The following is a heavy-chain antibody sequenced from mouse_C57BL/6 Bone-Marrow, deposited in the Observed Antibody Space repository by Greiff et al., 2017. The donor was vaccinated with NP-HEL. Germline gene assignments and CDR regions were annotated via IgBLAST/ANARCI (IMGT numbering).Heavy chain of an antibody. CDR3: TNAYGNYPAWFAY. CDR2: IDPENGDT. CDR1: GFNIKDDY. Sequence: VQLQQSGAELVRPGASVKLSCTASGFNIKDDYMHWVKQRPEQGLEGIGWIDPENGDTKYASKFQGKATITADTSSNTAYLQLSSLTSEDTAVYYCTNAYGNYPAWFAYWGQGTLVTVSA. D-gene: IGHD2-1*01. J-gene: IGHJ3*01. V-gene: IGHV14-4*01.